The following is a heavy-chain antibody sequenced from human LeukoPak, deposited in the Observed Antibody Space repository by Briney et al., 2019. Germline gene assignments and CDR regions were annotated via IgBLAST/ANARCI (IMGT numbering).Heavy chain of an antibody. V-gene: IGHV3-23*01. D-gene: IGHD3-22*01. CDR2: ISGSGGST. CDR1: GFTFSSYG. J-gene: IGHJ4*02. CDR3: ARDHGDPKLHYYDSSGYGGNGVY. Sequence: PGGSLRLSCAASGFTFSSYGMSWVRQAPGKGLEWVSAISGSGGSTYYADSVKGRFTISRDNSKNTLYLQMNSLRAEDTAVYYCARDHGDPKLHYYDSSGYGGNGVYWGQGTLVTVSS.